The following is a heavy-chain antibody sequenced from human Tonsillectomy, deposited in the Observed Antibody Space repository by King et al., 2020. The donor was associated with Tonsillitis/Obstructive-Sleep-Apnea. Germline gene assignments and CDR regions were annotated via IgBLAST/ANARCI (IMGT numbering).Heavy chain of an antibody. Sequence: VQLVESGAEVKKPGASVTVSCMASGYTFTGYYMHWVRQAPGQGLEGMGWINPNSGGTNYEQQIQGRVTMTRDTSISTAYMELSRRRTVDTAVYYCARERSGIVVVLPYGYYGMDGWGQATTVTLSS. CDR3: ARERSGIVVVLPYGYYGMDG. V-gene: IGHV1-2*02. CDR2: INPNSGGT. D-gene: IGHD2/OR15-2a*01. CDR1: GYTFTGYY. J-gene: IGHJ6*01.